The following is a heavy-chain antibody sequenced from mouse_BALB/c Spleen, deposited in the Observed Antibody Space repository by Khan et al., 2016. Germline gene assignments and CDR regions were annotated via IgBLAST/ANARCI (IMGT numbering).Heavy chain of an antibody. Sequence: EVKLLESGGGLVQPGGSLKLSCAASGFDFSRYWMSWVRQAPGKGLEWIGEINPDSSTINYTPSLKDKFLISRDNAKNTLYLQMSKVISEDTALYYCARLHYYGRFAYWGQGTLVTVSA. CDR2: INPDSSTI. CDR3: ARLHYYGRFAY. D-gene: IGHD1-2*01. CDR1: GFDFSRYW. J-gene: IGHJ3*01. V-gene: IGHV4-1*02.